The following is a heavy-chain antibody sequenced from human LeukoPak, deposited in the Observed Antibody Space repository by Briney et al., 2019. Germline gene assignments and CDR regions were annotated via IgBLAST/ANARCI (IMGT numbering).Heavy chain of an antibody. V-gene: IGHV1-69*04. CDR2: IIPIFGIA. CDR1: GGTFSSYA. Sequence: ASVKVSCKASGGTFSSYAISWVRQAPGQGLEWMGRIIPIFGIANYAQKFQGRVTITADKSTSTDYMELSSLRSEDTAVYYCARTPTDLKSSSPLYYYYGMDVWGQGTTVTVSS. J-gene: IGHJ6*02. D-gene: IGHD6-6*01. CDR3: ARTPTDLKSSSPLYYYYGMDV.